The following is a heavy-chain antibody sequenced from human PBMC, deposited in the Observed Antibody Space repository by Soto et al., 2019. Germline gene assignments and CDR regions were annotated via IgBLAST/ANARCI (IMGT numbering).Heavy chain of an antibody. CDR3: ARDSMALSRGDYWFDP. V-gene: IGHV1-18*01. D-gene: IGHD3-16*01. J-gene: IGHJ5*02. Sequence: GASVKVSCKASGYTFTSYGISWVRQAPGQGLEWMGWISAYNGNTNYARKLQGRVTMTTDTSTSTACMELRSLRSDDTAVYYCARDSMALSRGDYWFDPWGQGTLVTVSS. CDR2: ISAYNGNT. CDR1: GYTFTSYG.